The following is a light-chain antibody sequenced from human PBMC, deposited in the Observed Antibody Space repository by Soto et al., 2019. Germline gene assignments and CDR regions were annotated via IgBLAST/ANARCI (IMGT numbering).Light chain of an antibody. Sequence: DIHLTKSPSTLSASVVSTFTVTCRASQSVSGWLAWYQQKPGEAPKLLIYDASAWPRGVPSRFSGSGSGTKFTLTIASLLPDDFATYYCQQYNSYSPWTFGQGTKVDI. CDR3: QQYNSYSPWT. CDR1: QSVSGW. CDR2: DAS. J-gene: IGKJ1*01. V-gene: IGKV1-5*01.